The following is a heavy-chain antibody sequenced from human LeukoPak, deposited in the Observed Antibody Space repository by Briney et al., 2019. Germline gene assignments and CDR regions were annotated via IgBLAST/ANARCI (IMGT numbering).Heavy chain of an antibody. V-gene: IGHV5-51*01. J-gene: IGHJ4*02. D-gene: IGHD2-21*02. CDR2: IYPGDYET. CDR1: GYSFSNYW. Sequence: GESLKISCEGSGYSFSNYWIGWVRQMPGKGLEWMGIIYPGDYETRYSQSFQGLVTISVDKSISTAYLQWSSLKASDTAMYYCAIPPGYCGNDCSFDHWSQGTLVTVSS. CDR3: AIPPGYCGNDCSFDH.